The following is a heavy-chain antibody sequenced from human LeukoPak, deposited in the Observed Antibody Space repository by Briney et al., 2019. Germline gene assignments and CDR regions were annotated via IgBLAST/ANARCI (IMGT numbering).Heavy chain of an antibody. Sequence: GGSLRLSCAASGFTFSNFWMSWVRQAPGKGLEWVANIKQDGSEKYYVDSVKGRFTISRDNAKNSLSLQMNSLRAEDTAMYYCAREGIVPTLARGWGQGTLVTVSS. J-gene: IGHJ4*02. V-gene: IGHV3-7*01. CDR3: AREGIVPTLARG. D-gene: IGHD1-26*01. CDR2: IKQDGSEK. CDR1: GFTFSNFW.